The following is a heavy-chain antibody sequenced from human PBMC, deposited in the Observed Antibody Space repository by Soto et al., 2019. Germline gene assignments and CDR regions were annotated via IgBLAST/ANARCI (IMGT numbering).Heavy chain of an antibody. V-gene: IGHV1-69*01. CDR1: GGTFSSYA. Sequence: QVQLVQSGAEVKKPGSSVKVSCKASGGTFSSYAISWVRQAPGQGLEWMGGIIPIYGTANYAQKFQGRVTITADESTSTAYMELSSLRSEDTAVYYCARGDPGLTDSIGYFHCDYWGQGPLVTVSS. CDR3: ARGDPGLTDSIGYFHCDY. D-gene: IGHD3-22*01. CDR2: IIPIYGTA. J-gene: IGHJ4*02.